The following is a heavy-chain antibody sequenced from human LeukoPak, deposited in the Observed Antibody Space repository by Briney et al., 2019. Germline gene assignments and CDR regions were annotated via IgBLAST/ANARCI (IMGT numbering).Heavy chain of an antibody. V-gene: IGHV4-34*01. CDR3: ARDQVTTLGHYFDY. CDR1: GGSFSGYY. Sequence: SETLSLTCAVYGGSFSGYYWSWIRQPPGKGLEWIGEINHSGSTNYNPSLKSRVTMSVDTSKNQFSLKLSSVTAADTAVYYCARDQVTTLGHYFDYWGQGTLVTVSS. CDR2: INHSGST. J-gene: IGHJ4*02. D-gene: IGHD4-17*01.